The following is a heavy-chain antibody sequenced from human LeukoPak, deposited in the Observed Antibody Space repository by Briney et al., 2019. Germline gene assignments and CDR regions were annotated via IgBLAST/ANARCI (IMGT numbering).Heavy chain of an antibody. D-gene: IGHD2-21*02. CDR1: GYTFTRYY. CDR3: ARDRLTSLRLDDF. J-gene: IGHJ4*02. Sequence: ASVKVSCKASGYTFTRYYMHWVRQAPGQGLEWMGIIHPSSGSTSYAQKFEGRVTLTRVTSIRTVYMELSSLRSDDTAVYYCARDRLTSLRLDDFWGQGTLVTVSS. CDR2: IHPSSGST. V-gene: IGHV1-46*01.